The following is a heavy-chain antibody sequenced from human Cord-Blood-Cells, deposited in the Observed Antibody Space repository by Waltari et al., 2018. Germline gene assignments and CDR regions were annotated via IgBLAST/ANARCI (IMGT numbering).Heavy chain of an antibody. J-gene: IGHJ4*02. CDR3: ARGKRYYDFWSGYYY. Sequence: QVQLQQWGAGLLKPSETLSLTCAVYGGSFSGYYWSWTRQPPGKGLEWIGEIKHSGSTNYNPSLKSRVTISVDTSKNQFSLKLSSVTAADTAVYYCARGKRYYDFWSGYYYWGQGTLVTVSS. CDR2: IKHSGST. CDR1: GGSFSGYY. D-gene: IGHD3-3*01. V-gene: IGHV4-34*01.